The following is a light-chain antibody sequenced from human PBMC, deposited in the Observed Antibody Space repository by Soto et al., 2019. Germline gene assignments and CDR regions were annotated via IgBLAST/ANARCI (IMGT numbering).Light chain of an antibody. CDR1: QDISNY. CDR3: QQYDNLPIT. CDR2: DAS. J-gene: IGKJ5*01. V-gene: IGKV1-33*01. Sequence: DIQMTQSPSSLSASVGDRVTITCQASQDISNYLNWYQQKPGKAPKLLIYDASNLETGVPSRFSGSGSGIDYTFAISSLQPEDIATYYCQQYDNLPITFGHGTRLEIK.